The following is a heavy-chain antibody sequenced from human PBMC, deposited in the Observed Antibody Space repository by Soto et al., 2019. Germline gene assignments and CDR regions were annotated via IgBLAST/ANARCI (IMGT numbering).Heavy chain of an antibody. Sequence: QVQLVESGGGVVQPGRSLRLSCAASGFTFSSYAMHWVRQAPGKGLEWVAVISYDGSNKYYADSVKGRFTISRDNSKNTLYLQMNSMRAEDTAVYYCAREDYYGSGRTIYYYGMDVWGQGTTVTVSS. CDR2: ISYDGSNK. CDR1: GFTFSSYA. D-gene: IGHD3-10*01. V-gene: IGHV3-30-3*01. CDR3: AREDYYGSGRTIYYYGMDV. J-gene: IGHJ6*02.